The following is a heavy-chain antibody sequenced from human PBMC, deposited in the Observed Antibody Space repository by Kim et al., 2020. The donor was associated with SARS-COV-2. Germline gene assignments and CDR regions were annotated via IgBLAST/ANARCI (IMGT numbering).Heavy chain of an antibody. Sequence: SETLSLTCAVSGESLSDYYWNWIRQPPGKGLEWIGEINHSGSTKYNPSLKSRVTISVDTSKNQFSLRLTSVTAADTAVYYCARGYKATWGFWGQGTLVT. D-gene: IGHD5-12*01. J-gene: IGHJ4*02. V-gene: IGHV4-34*01. CDR3: ARGYKATWGF. CDR2: INHSGST. CDR1: GESLSDYY.